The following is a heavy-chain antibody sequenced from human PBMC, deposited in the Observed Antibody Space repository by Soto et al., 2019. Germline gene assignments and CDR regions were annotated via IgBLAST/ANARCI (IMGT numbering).Heavy chain of an antibody. CDR2: IWSDGTNK. J-gene: IGHJ4*02. Sequence: GGSLRLSCAASGFTFSTYGMHWVRQAPGKGLEWVALIWSDGTNKYYADSVKGRFTISRDNSKNTLYLQMNSLRAEDTAVYYCAKEGEHSSGWANFDYWGRGTLVT. CDR1: GFTFSTYG. D-gene: IGHD6-19*01. V-gene: IGHV3-33*06. CDR3: AKEGEHSSGWANFDY.